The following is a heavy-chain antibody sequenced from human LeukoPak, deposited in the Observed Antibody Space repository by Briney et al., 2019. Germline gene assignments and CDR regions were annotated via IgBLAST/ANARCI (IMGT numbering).Heavy chain of an antibody. J-gene: IGHJ4*02. Sequence: GGSLRPSCAASGFTLSSSAMGWVRQAPGKGLGWVSAISGSGGSTYYADSVKGRFTISRDNSKNTLYLQMNSLRAEDTAVYYCAKWDIVVVVAAEYWRQGTLVTVSS. CDR3: AKWDIVVVVAAEY. CDR1: GFTLSSSA. D-gene: IGHD2-15*01. CDR2: ISGSGGST. V-gene: IGHV3-23*01.